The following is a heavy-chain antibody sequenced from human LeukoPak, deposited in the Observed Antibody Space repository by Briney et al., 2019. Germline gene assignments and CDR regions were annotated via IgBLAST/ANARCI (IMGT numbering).Heavy chain of an antibody. CDR3: ARGGGWFGDVPC. J-gene: IGHJ4*02. CDR2: ISGSGITI. D-gene: IGHD3-10*01. Sequence: GGSLRLSCAASGFIFNSYEMNWVRQAPGKGLEWVSYISGSGITIYYADSVEGRFTISRDNTKNSLYLQMNTLRAEDTAVYYCARGGGWFGDVPCWGQGTLVTVSS. V-gene: IGHV3-48*03. CDR1: GFIFNSYE.